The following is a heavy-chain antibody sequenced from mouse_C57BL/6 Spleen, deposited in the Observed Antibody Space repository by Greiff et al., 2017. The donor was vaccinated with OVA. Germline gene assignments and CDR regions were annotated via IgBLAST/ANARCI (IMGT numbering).Heavy chain of an antibody. CDR2: ISYSGST. D-gene: IGHD1-1*01. CDR1: GYSITSGYD. V-gene: IGHV3-1*01. Sequence: EVKLMESGPGMVKPSQSLSLTCTVTGYSITSGYDWHWIRHFPGNKLEWMGYISYSGSTNYNPSLKSRISITHDTSKNHFFLKLNSVTTEDTATYYCARDGSSSGFAYWGQGTLVTVSA. J-gene: IGHJ3*01. CDR3: ARDGSSSGFAY.